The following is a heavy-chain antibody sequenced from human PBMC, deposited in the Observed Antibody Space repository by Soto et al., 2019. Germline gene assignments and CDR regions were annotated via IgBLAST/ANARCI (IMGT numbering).Heavy chain of an antibody. Sequence: GASVKVSCKASGYTFTSYGIIWVRQAPGQGLEWMGWISAYNGNANYAQKLQGRVTMTTDTSTSTAYMELRSLRSDDTAVYYCAREKQLASLYYYYYGMDVWGQGTTVTVSS. CDR2: ISAYNGNA. J-gene: IGHJ6*02. CDR3: AREKQLASLYYYYYGMDV. V-gene: IGHV1-18*01. CDR1: GYTFTSYG. D-gene: IGHD6-13*01.